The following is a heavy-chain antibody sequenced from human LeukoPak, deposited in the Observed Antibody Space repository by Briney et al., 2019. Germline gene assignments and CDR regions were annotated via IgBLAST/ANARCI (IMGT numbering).Heavy chain of an antibody. D-gene: IGHD2-2*01. CDR3: ARDRGYCSSTSCYDWFDP. V-gene: IGHV1-2*02. CDR1: GYTFTGYY. Sequence: ASVKVSCKASGYTFTGYYMHWVRQAPGQGLEWMGWINPNSGGTNYAQKFQGRVTMTRDTSISTAYMELSGLRSDDTAVYYCARDRGYCSSTSCYDWFDPWGQGTLVTVSS. CDR2: INPNSGGT. J-gene: IGHJ5*02.